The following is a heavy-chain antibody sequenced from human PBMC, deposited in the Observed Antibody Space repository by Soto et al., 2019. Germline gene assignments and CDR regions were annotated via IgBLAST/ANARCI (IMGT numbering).Heavy chain of an antibody. CDR2: IIPIFGTA. D-gene: IGHD3-22*01. CDR1: GGTFSSYA. V-gene: IGHV1-69*01. Sequence: QVQLVQSGAEVKKPGSSVKVSCKASGGTFSSYAISWVRQAPGQGLEWMGGIIPIFGTANYAQKFQGRVTITADESTSTAYMELSSLRSEDTAVYYCARVLDYYYSSGYSRVFDYWGQGTLVTVSS. CDR3: ARVLDYYYSSGYSRVFDY. J-gene: IGHJ4*02.